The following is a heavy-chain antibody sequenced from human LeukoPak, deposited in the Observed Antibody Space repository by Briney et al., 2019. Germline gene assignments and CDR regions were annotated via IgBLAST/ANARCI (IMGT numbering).Heavy chain of an antibody. D-gene: IGHD1-26*01. Sequence: GGSLRLSCAASGFTFSNYWVNWVRQAPGKALEWVSSITSSSSRTYYADSVKGRYTISRDNAKNSLYLQMDSLRAEDTAVYYCARDPYSGGYGAYYYYYMDVWGKGTTVTISS. CDR3: ARDPYSGGYGAYYYYYMDV. CDR1: GFTFSNYW. V-gene: IGHV3-21*01. J-gene: IGHJ6*03. CDR2: ITSSSSRT.